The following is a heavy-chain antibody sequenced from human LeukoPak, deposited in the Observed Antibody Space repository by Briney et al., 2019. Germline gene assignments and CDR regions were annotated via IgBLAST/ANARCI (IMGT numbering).Heavy chain of an antibody. CDR1: GFIFSSHW. CDR3: AKDLTTGTLSFDY. D-gene: IGHD1-1*01. Sequence: PGGSLRLSCAASGFIFSSHWMSWVRQAPGKGLEWVAAIWYDGSEKYYADSVKGRFTISRDNSKNTLYLQMNSLRAEDTAVYYCAKDLTTGTLSFDYWGQGTLVTVSS. J-gene: IGHJ4*02. V-gene: IGHV3-33*06. CDR2: IWYDGSEK.